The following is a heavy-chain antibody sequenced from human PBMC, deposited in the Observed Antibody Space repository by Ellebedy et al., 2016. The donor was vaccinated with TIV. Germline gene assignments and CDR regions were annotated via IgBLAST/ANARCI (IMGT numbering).Heavy chain of an antibody. CDR2: IRQDGSEK. V-gene: IGHV3-7*01. J-gene: IGHJ6*02. CDR1: GFSFSSYW. CDR3: AKEAYDILTGSQMNGMDV. Sequence: GESLKISCGASGFSFSSYWMSWVRQAPGKGLEWVANIRQDGSEKYYVDSVKGRFTISRDNAKNTLYLQMNSLRAEDTAMYYCAKEAYDILTGSQMNGMDVWGQGTTVTVSS. D-gene: IGHD3-9*01.